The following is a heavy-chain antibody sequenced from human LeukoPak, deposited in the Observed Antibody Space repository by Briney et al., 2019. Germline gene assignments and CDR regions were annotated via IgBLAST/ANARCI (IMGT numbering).Heavy chain of an antibody. D-gene: IGHD2-2*01. V-gene: IGHV1-8*01. Sequence: ASVKVSCKASGYTFTSYDINWVRQATGQGLEWIGWMNPNSGNTGYAQKFQGRVTMTRNTSISTAYMELSSLRSEDTAVYYCARGGCSSTSCYLNWFDPWGQGTLVTVSS. CDR2: MNPNSGNT. J-gene: IGHJ5*02. CDR1: GYTFTSYD. CDR3: ARGGCSSTSCYLNWFDP.